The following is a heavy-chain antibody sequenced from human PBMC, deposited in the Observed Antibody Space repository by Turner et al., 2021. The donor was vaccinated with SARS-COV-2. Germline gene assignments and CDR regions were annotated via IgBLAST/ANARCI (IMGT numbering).Heavy chain of an antibody. V-gene: IGHV3-15*01. CDR2: IKPNTDGEAI. J-gene: IGHJ4*02. CDR3: TTERLY. CDR1: GFTLSKAW. Sequence: EVQLVESGGGLVKPEGCLRLSCAASGFTLSKAWMSRVRQAPGKGLEWVGRIKPNTDGEAIDYAAPLKGRFTISRVDSINTLSLGINSLKTSDTAVYYCTTERLYWGQGTLVTVSS.